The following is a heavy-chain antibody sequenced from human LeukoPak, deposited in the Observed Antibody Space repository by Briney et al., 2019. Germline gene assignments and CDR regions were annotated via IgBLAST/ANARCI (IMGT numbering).Heavy chain of an antibody. Sequence: GGSLRLSCAASGFTFSSYWMSRVRQAPGRGLEWVANIKQDGSEKYYVDSVKGRFTISRDNAKNSLYLQMNSLRAGDTAVYYCARVGYDFWSGYRYYYYYMVVWGKGTTVTVSS. CDR2: IKQDGSEK. J-gene: IGHJ6*03. D-gene: IGHD3-3*01. CDR1: GFTFSSYW. V-gene: IGHV3-7*01. CDR3: ARVGYDFWSGYRYYYYYMVV.